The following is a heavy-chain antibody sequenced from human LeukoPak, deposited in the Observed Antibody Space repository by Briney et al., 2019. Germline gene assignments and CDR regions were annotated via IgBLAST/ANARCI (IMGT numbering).Heavy chain of an antibody. Sequence: PGGSLRLSCAASGFTFSSYWMHWVRQAPGKGLVWVSRINSDGSSTSYADSVKGRFTISRDNAKNTLYLQMNSLRAEDTAVYYCANALVVPAAPYYYYYMDVWGKGTTVTVSS. CDR3: ANALVVPAAPYYYYYMDV. J-gene: IGHJ6*03. V-gene: IGHV3-74*01. CDR2: INSDGSST. CDR1: GFTFSSYW. D-gene: IGHD2-2*01.